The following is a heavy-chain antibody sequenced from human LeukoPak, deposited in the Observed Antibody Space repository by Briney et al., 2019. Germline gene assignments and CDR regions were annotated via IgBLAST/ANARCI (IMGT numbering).Heavy chain of an antibody. CDR2: ISGSGGTT. D-gene: IGHD4-23*01. J-gene: IGHJ4*02. Sequence: PGGSMRLSCAAAGFTFSSYGMSWVRQAPGKGLEWLSAISGSGGTTYYADSVKGRFTISRDNSKNTLYLQMNSLRAEDTALYYCAKDYATVGDYDYWGQGTLVTVSS. V-gene: IGHV3-23*01. CDR1: GFTFSSYG. CDR3: AKDYATVGDYDY.